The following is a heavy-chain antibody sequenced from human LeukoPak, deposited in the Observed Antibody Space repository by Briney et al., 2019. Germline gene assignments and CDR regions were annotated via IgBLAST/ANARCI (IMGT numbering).Heavy chain of an antibody. D-gene: IGHD3-3*01. CDR1: GFTFSSYW. Sequence: GGSLRLSCAASGFTFSSYWMSWVRQAPGKGLEWVANIKQDGSKKYYVDSVKGRFTISRDNAKNSLYLQINSLRAEDTAVYYCARDPYDFWSGYHTYFDYWGQGTLVTVSS. J-gene: IGHJ4*02. V-gene: IGHV3-7*01. CDR3: ARDPYDFWSGYHTYFDY. CDR2: IKQDGSKK.